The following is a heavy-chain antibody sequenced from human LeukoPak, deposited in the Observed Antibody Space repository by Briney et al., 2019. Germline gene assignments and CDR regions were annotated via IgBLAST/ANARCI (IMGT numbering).Heavy chain of an antibody. CDR3: ARGGVYCSSTSCHNWFDP. J-gene: IGHJ5*02. D-gene: IGHD2-2*01. Sequence: GASVKVSCKASGGTFSRYAISWVRQAPGQGLEWMGGIIPIFGTANYAQKFQGRVTITTDETTSTAYMELSSLRSEDTAVYYCARGGVYCSSTSCHNWFDPWGQGTLVTVSS. CDR1: GGTFSRYA. CDR2: IIPIFGTA. V-gene: IGHV1-69*05.